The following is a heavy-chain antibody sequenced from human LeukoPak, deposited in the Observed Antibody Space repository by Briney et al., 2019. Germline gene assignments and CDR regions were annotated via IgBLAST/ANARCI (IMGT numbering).Heavy chain of an antibody. CDR1: GGSFSSGSFY. Sequence: SETLSLTCTVSGGSFSSGSFYWSWIRQPAGKGLEWIGRIYTSGSTNYNPSLKSRVTISVDTSKNQFSLKLSSVTAADTAVYYCARQGSSWYYFDYWGQGTLVTVSS. J-gene: IGHJ4*02. V-gene: IGHV4-61*02. CDR2: IYTSGST. D-gene: IGHD6-13*01. CDR3: ARQGSSWYYFDY.